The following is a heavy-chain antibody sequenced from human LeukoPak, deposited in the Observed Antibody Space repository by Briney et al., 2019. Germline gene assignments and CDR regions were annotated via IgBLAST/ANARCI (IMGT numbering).Heavy chain of an antibody. Sequence: PGGSLRLSCAGSGFPFSNYWMARVRQAPGKGLEWVANMKEDGGEINYVDSVKGRFTISRDNAKNSLDLQMNSLRVDDTAVYYCVRDRGYSTFDYWGQGTLVIVSS. CDR2: MKEDGGEI. CDR3: VRDRGYSTFDY. D-gene: IGHD4-23*01. CDR1: GFPFSNYW. V-gene: IGHV3-7*01. J-gene: IGHJ4*02.